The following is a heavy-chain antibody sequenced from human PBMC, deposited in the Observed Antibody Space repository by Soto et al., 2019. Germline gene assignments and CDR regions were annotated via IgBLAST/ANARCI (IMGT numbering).Heavy chain of an antibody. J-gene: IGHJ5*02. CDR3: ASTGYCSSTSCPGVPDWFDP. CDR1: GFTFSSYW. D-gene: IGHD2-2*03. CDR2: IKQDGSEK. V-gene: IGHV3-7*01. Sequence: PGGSLRLSCAASGFTFSSYWMSWVRQAPGKGLEWVANIKQDGSEKYYVDSVKGRFTISRDNAKNSLYLQMNSLRAEDTAVYYCASTGYCSSTSCPGVPDWFDPWGQGTLVTVSS.